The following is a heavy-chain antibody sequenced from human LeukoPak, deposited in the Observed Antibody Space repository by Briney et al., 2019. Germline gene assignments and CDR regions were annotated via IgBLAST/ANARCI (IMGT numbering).Heavy chain of an antibody. CDR2: IYYSGST. D-gene: IGHD2-15*01. J-gene: IGHJ3*02. CDR1: GGSISSYY. CDR3: ARQVGCSGGSCYSGAFDI. V-gene: IGHV4-59*01. Sequence: SETLSLTCTVSGGSISSYYWSWIRQPPGKGLEWIGHIYYSGSTNYNPSLKSRVTISVDTSKNQFSLKLSSVTAADTAVYYCARQVGCSGGSCYSGAFDIWGQGTMVTVSS.